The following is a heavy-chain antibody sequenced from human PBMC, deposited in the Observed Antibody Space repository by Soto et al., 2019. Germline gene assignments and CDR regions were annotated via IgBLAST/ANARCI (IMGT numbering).Heavy chain of an antibody. V-gene: IGHV3-23*01. CDR2: ISGSGSPT. J-gene: IGHJ6*02. D-gene: IGHD3-16*01. CDR3: ARDISWGTYSYYYGIDV. Sequence: EVQLLESGGGLGQPGGSLRLSCAASGFSFSSYAMTWVRQAPGRGLEWVSAISGSGSPTYYADSVKGRFTISRDNSKNTLDTEMNSGSADHAALYYCARDISWGTYSYYYGIDVLGQGLNVTVSS. CDR1: GFSFSSYA.